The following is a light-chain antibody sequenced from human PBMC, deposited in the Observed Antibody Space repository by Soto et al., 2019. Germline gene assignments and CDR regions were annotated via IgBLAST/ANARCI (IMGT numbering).Light chain of an antibody. Sequence: DIQMTQSPSSLSASVGDSVTISFRASQSISSYLNWYQQKLGKAPNLLIYTASSLESGVPSRFSGSGSGTEFTLTISSLQPDDFATHYCQQYNSYSTFGQGTKVDIK. CDR3: QQYNSYST. V-gene: IGKV1-39*01. CDR1: QSISSY. CDR2: TAS. J-gene: IGKJ1*01.